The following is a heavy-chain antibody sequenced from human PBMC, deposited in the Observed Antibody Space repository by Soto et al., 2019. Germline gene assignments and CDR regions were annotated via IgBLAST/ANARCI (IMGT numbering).Heavy chain of an antibody. CDR2: ISYDGSNK. D-gene: IGHD3-22*01. V-gene: IGHV3-30-3*01. CDR3: ARDLYDSSGYFARKIDY. Sequence: SLRLFCAASGFTFSSYAMHWVRQAPGKGLEWVAVISYDGSNKYYADSVKGRFTISRDNSKNTLYLQMNSLRAEDTAVYYCARDLYDSSGYFARKIDYWGQGTLVTVSS. CDR1: GFTFSSYA. J-gene: IGHJ4*02.